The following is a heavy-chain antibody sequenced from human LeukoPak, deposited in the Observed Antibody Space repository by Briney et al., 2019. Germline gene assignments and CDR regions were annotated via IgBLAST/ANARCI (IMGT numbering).Heavy chain of an antibody. V-gene: IGHV3-23*01. J-gene: IGHJ4*02. Sequence: GGSLRLSCAASGFTFSSYAMSWVRQAPGKGLEWVSAISGSGGSTYYADSVKGRFTISRDNSKNTLYLQMNSLRAEDTDVYYCAKASIVGVMGDDYWGQGTLVTVSS. CDR1: GFTFSSYA. CDR3: AKASIVGVMGDDY. CDR2: ISGSGGST. D-gene: IGHD1-26*01.